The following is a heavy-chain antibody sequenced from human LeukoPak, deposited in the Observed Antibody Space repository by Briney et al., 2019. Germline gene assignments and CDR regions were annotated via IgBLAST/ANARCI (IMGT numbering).Heavy chain of an antibody. CDR3: AKVVGLQWLVRANFGY. D-gene: IGHD6-19*01. V-gene: IGHV3-23*01. CDR1: GFTFSSYA. CDR2: ISGSGGST. J-gene: IGHJ4*02. Sequence: GGSLRLSCAASGFTFSSYAMSWVRQAPGKGLEWVSTISGSGGSTYYADSVKGRFTISRDNSKNTLYLQMNSLRAEDTAVYYCAKVVGLQWLVRANFGYWGQGTLVTVSS.